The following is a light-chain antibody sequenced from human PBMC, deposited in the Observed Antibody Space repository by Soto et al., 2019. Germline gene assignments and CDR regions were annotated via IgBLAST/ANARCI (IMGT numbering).Light chain of an antibody. CDR2: EVS. V-gene: IGLV2-23*02. Sequence: QSVLTQPASVSGSPGQSITISCTGTSSDVGSYNLVSWYQQHPGKAPKLMIYEVSKRPSGVSNRFSGSKSGNTASLTISGXQAEDEADYYCCSYAGSSTFSYVFGTGTKVTVL. J-gene: IGLJ1*01. CDR3: CSYAGSSTFSYV. CDR1: SSDVGSYNL.